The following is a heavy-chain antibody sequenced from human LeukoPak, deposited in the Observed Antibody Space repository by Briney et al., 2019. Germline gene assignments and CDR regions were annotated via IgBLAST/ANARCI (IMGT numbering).Heavy chain of an antibody. CDR1: GFSFSTTW. J-gene: IGHJ4*02. D-gene: IGHD2-21*02. Sequence: GGSLRLSCAASGFSFSTTWMHWVRQAPGKGQVWVSRIKSDGSGTSYADSVKGRFTISRDNAKNTLYLQMNSLRDEDTAVYYCARDWFYCTDYWGQGTLVTVSS. V-gene: IGHV3-74*01. CDR2: IKSDGSGT. CDR3: ARDWFYCTDY.